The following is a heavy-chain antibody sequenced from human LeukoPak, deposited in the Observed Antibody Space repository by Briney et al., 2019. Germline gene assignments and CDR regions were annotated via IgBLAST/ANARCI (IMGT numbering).Heavy chain of an antibody. CDR1: GGSISSGGYY. D-gene: IGHD3-3*01. CDR3: AKDTRSGYYDSHFDY. J-gene: IGHJ4*02. CDR2: IYYSGST. Sequence: SETLSLTCTVSGGSISSGGYYWSWIRQHPGKGLEWIGYIYYSGSTYYNPSLKSRVTISVDTSKNQFSLKLSSVTAADTAVYYCAKDTRSGYYDSHFDYWGQGTLVTVSS. V-gene: IGHV4-31*03.